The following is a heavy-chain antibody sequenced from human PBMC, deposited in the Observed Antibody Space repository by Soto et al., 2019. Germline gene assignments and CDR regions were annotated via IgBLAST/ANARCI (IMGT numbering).Heavy chain of an antibody. CDR1: GGSISSSSYY. J-gene: IGHJ4*02. CDR3: ARRWGRNFDY. D-gene: IGHD2-15*01. Sequence: SETLSLTCTVSGGSISSSSYYWGWIRQPPGKGLEWIGSIYYSGSTYSNPSLKSRVTISVDTSNNQLSLKLRSVTAADTAVYYCARRWGRNFDYWGQGTLVTVSS. CDR2: IYYSGST. V-gene: IGHV4-39*01.